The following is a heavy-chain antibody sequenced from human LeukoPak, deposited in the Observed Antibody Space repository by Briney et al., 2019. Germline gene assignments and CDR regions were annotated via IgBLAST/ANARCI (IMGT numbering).Heavy chain of an antibody. CDR1: GFTFSNYA. J-gene: IGHJ4*02. D-gene: IGHD3-3*01. CDR2: ISGGGGSP. V-gene: IGHV3-23*01. CDR3: AGGGNFWSGYSRGLDY. Sequence: SGGSLRLSCAASGFTFSNYAMSWVRQAPGKGLEWVSAISGGGGSPYYADSVKGRFTISRDNSKNALYLQMNSLRAEDTAVYYCAGGGNFWSGYSRGLDYWGQGTLVTVSS.